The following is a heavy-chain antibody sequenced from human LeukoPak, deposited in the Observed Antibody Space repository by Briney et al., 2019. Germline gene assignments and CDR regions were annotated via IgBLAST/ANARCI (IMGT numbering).Heavy chain of an antibody. CDR1: GGSISTSNW. Sequence: PSETLSLTCAVSGGSISTSNWWSWVRQPPGKGLEWIGRIYTSGSTNYNPSLKSRVTISVDTSKNHLSLKLTSVTAADTAMYYCVYDSSGYYYNFDYWGQGILVTVTS. D-gene: IGHD3-22*01. J-gene: IGHJ4*02. V-gene: IGHV4-4*02. CDR3: VYDSSGYYYNFDY. CDR2: IYTSGST.